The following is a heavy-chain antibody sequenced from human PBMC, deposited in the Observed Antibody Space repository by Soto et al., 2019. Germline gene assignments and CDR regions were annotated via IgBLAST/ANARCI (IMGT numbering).Heavy chain of an antibody. J-gene: IGHJ4*02. Sequence: SETLSLTCTVSGGSISSYYWSWIRQPPGKGLEWIGYIYYSGSTNYNPSLKSRVTISVDTSKNQFSLKLSSVTAADTAVYYCARVRRDGYNPFGYWGQGTLVTVSS. V-gene: IGHV4-59*01. CDR2: IYYSGST. CDR3: ARVRRDGYNPFGY. CDR1: GGSISSYY. D-gene: IGHD5-12*01.